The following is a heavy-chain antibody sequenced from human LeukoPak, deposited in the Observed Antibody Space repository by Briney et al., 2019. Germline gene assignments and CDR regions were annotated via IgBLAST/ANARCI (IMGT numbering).Heavy chain of an antibody. J-gene: IGHJ4*02. V-gene: IGHV3-66*01. CDR1: GFTVSSNY. D-gene: IGHD5-18*01. Sequence: GGSLRLSCAASGFTVSSNYMSWVRQAPGKGLEWVSVIYSGGSTYYADSVKGRFTISRDNSKNTLYLQMNSLRAEDTAVYYCARGRYSYGPYYFDYWGQGTLVTVSS. CDR3: ARGRYSYGPYYFDY. CDR2: IYSGGST.